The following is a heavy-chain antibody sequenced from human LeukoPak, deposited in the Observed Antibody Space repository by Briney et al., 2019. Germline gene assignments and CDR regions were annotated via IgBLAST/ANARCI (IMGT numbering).Heavy chain of an antibody. V-gene: IGHV4-4*09. CDR1: GDSMNSYS. J-gene: IGHJ3*02. Sequence: PSETLSLTCTVSGDSMNSYSWSWIRQPPGKGLEWIGYMSNSGLTNYNPSLKSRVTISVDTSKNQFSLKLRSVTAADTAVYYCARDRSSGWQGAFDMWGQGTKVTVSS. CDR3: ARDRSSGWQGAFDM. D-gene: IGHD6-19*01. CDR2: MSNSGLT.